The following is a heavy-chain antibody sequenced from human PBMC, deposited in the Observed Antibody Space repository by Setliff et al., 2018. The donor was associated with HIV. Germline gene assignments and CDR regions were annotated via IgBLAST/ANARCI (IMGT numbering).Heavy chain of an antibody. CDR1: GYTFTSYP. Sequence: ASAKVSCKASGYTFTSYPMHWVRQAPGQGLEWMGVINTSGGSAGYAEKFRGRVTMTRDTSTSTVYMDLRNLMSEDTAVYYCARNQGDSSGCYAGDYWGHGTLVTVSS. D-gene: IGHD6-19*01. J-gene: IGHJ4*01. CDR3: ARNQGDSSGCYAGDY. V-gene: IGHV1-46*01. CDR2: INTSGGSA.